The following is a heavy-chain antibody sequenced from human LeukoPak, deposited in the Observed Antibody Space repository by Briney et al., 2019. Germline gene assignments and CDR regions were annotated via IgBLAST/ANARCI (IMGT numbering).Heavy chain of an antibody. CDR3: GYTVPNYDILAGYYSSLWFDY. CDR1: DYTFSSYA. Sequence: QTGGSRRRSCASPDYTFSSYAMIWVPQAPGKGVDWHEAIMDSGGSRSYSASVKGRFTISRDNSKNTLYPQIKSLRAEDTDVNNFGYTVPNYDILAGYYSSLWFDYWGQGTLVTISS. CDR2: IMDSGGSR. V-gene: IGHV3-23*01. J-gene: IGHJ4*02. D-gene: IGHD3-9*01.